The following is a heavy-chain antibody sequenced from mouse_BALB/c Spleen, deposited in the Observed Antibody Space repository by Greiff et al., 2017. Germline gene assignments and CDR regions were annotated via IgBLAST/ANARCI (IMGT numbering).Heavy chain of an antibody. V-gene: IGHV6-6*02. J-gene: IGHJ3*01. Sequence: DVKLQESGGGLVQPGGSMKLSCVASGFTFSNYWMNWVRQSPEKGLEWVAEIRLKSNNYATHYAESVKGRFTISRDDSKSSVYLQMNNLRAEDTGIYYCTRHPPFAYWGQGTLVTVSA. CDR1: GFTFSNYW. CDR2: IRLKSNNYAT. CDR3: TRHPPFAY.